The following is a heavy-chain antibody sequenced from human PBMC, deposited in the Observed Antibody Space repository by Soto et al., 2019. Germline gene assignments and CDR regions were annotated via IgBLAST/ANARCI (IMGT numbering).Heavy chain of an antibody. D-gene: IGHD4-17*01. Sequence: EVQLLESGEGLVQPGGSLRLSCAASGFTFSSYAMSWVRQAPGKGLEWVSAISGSGGSTYYADSVKGRFTISRDNSMNTLYLQMNSLRTEDTAVYYCAKMDYGDFSWFDPWGQGTLVTVSS. V-gene: IGHV3-23*01. CDR2: ISGSGGST. CDR3: AKMDYGDFSWFDP. J-gene: IGHJ5*02. CDR1: GFTFSSYA.